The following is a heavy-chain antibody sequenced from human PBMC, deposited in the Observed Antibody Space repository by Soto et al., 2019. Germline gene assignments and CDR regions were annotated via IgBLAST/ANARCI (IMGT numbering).Heavy chain of an antibody. Sequence: GASVEVSCKASGVTFSSYAISWVRQAHGKGLEWMGGIIPIFGTANYAQKFQGRVTITADESTSTAYMELSSLRSEDTAVYYCARSRKYQLVVHYYGMDVLVQGTTVTVSS. CDR1: GVTFSSYA. J-gene: IGHJ6*02. CDR3: ARSRKYQLVVHYYGMDV. V-gene: IGHV1-69*13. CDR2: IIPIFGTA. D-gene: IGHD2-2*01.